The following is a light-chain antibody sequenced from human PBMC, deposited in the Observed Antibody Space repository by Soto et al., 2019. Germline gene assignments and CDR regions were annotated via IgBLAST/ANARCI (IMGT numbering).Light chain of an antibody. CDR3: QQSYSAPYT. CDR2: TAS. CDR1: QSISSF. J-gene: IGKJ2*01. V-gene: IGKV1-39*01. Sequence: DIQMTQSPSSLFAAVGDRVTITCRASQSISSFLNWYQQKPGKAPKLLIYTASSFQSGVPSRFSGSGSGTDFTLTISCLQPEDFATYYCQQSYSAPYTFGQGTKLEI.